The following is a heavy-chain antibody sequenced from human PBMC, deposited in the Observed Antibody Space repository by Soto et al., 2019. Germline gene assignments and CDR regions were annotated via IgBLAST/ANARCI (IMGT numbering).Heavy chain of an antibody. CDR2: INSDGSST. CDR1: GFTFSNFW. Sequence: EVQLVESGGGLIQPGTSLRLSCAASGFTFSNFWMHWVRQAPGKGLVWVARINSDGSSTSYADSVKGRFTISRDNAKNTLYVQMNILRAEDTAVYYCARDLRYCSGGTCYLYYYGMDVWGPGTTVTVSS. D-gene: IGHD2-15*01. J-gene: IGHJ6*02. V-gene: IGHV3-74*01. CDR3: ARDLRYCSGGTCYLYYYGMDV.